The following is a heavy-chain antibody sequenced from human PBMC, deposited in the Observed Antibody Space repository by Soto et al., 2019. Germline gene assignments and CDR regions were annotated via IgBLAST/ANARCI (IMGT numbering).Heavy chain of an antibody. Sequence: KVSCKASGGTFSSYTISWVRQAPGQGLEWMGRIIPILGIANYAQKFQGRVTITADKSTSTAYMELSSLRSEDTAVYYCARDLDTAMVAVADAFDIWGQGTMVTVSS. D-gene: IGHD5-18*01. CDR2: IIPILGIA. CDR1: GGTFSSYT. J-gene: IGHJ3*02. V-gene: IGHV1-69*04. CDR3: ARDLDTAMVAVADAFDI.